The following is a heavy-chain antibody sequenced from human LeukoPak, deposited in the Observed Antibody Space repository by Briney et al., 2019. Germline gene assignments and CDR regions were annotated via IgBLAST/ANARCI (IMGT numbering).Heavy chain of an antibody. Sequence: GGSLRLSCSASGFTFSSYWMSWVRQAPGKGLEWVANIKKDGSEKKYVDSVKGRFTISRDNAKNSLFLQMNSPRAEDTALYYCAKGGRYVREFIDYWGQGTLVTVSS. CDR2: IKKDGSEK. CDR3: AKGGRYVREFIDY. CDR1: GFTFSSYW. J-gene: IGHJ4*02. V-gene: IGHV3-7*03. D-gene: IGHD3-16*01.